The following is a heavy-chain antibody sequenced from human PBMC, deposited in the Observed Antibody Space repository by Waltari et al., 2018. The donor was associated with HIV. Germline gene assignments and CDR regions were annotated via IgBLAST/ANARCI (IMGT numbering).Heavy chain of an antibody. CDR2: ISSSSSTI. D-gene: IGHD3-22*01. V-gene: IGHV3-48*01. Sequence: EVQLVESGGGLVQPGGSLRLSCAASGFTFTSYGMNWVRQAPGKGLEWVSFISSSSSTIYYADSVKGRFTISRDNAKNSLYLQMNSLRAEDTAVYYCARETYYYDSSGPYFDYGGQGTLVTVSS. J-gene: IGHJ4*02. CDR3: ARETYYYDSSGPYFDY. CDR1: GFTFTSYG.